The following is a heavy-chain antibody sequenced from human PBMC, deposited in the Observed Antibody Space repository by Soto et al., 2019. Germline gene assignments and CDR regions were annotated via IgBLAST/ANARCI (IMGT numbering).Heavy chain of an antibody. CDR1: GGSISSYY. Sequence: PSETLSLTCTVSGGSISSYYWSWIRQPPGKGLEWIGYIYYSGSTNYNPSLKSRVTISVDTSKNQFSLKLSSVTAADTAVYYCARVGSGYYSPEEFDYWGQGTLVTVSS. CDR3: ARVGSGYYSPEEFDY. J-gene: IGHJ4*02. V-gene: IGHV4-59*01. CDR2: IYYSGST. D-gene: IGHD3-22*01.